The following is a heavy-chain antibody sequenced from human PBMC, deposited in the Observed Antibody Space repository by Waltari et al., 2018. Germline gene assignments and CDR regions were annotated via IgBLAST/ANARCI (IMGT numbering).Heavy chain of an antibody. CDR2: IIPIFGTA. Sequence: QVQLVQSGAEVQTPGSSVTVTCTASGGTFSSYAISWVRQAPGQGLEWMGGIIPIFGTATYAQKFQGRVTITTDESTMTAYMELSSLRSEDTAVYYCARDQDYGDYFDYWGQGTLVTVSS. D-gene: IGHD4-17*01. CDR1: GGTFSSYA. V-gene: IGHV1-69*05. J-gene: IGHJ4*02. CDR3: ARDQDYGDYFDY.